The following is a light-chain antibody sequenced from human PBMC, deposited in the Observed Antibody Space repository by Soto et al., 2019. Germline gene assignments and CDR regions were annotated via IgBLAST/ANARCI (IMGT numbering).Light chain of an antibody. CDR2: DES. CDR1: QEISNY. J-gene: IGKJ2*01. CDR3: QQYDNLPRT. Sequence: DIQMTQSPSSLSASVGDRVTITCQASQEISNYLNWYKQKPGKAPKLLIYDESNLETGVPSRFSGSGSGTDFTFTISSLQPEDIATYYCQQYDNLPRTFGQGTKLEIK. V-gene: IGKV1-33*01.